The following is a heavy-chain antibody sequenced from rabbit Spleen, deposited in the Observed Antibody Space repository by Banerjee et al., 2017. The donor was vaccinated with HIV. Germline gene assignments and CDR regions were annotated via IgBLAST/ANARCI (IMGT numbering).Heavy chain of an antibody. CDR2: IDPVFGST. D-gene: IGHD6-1*01. J-gene: IGHJ4*01. Sequence: QLVESGGGLVQPGGSLKLSCKASGFTLSNYYMNWVRQAPGKGLEWIGYIDPVFGSTYYANWVNGRFTISSHNAQNTLYLQLNSLTAADTATYFCARGEHFSVGFSAFAIYLDLWGQGTLVTVS. CDR3: ARGEHFSVGFSAFAIYLDL. CDR1: GFTLSNYY. V-gene: IGHV1S7*01.